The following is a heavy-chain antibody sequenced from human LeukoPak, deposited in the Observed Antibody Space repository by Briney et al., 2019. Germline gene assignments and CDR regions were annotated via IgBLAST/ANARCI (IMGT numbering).Heavy chain of an antibody. CDR2: ISWNSGSI. V-gene: IGHV3-9*01. Sequence: GGSLRLSCAASGFTFSNYWMHWVRQAPGKGLEWVSGISWNSGSIGYADSVKGRFTISRDNAKNSLYLQMNSLRAEDTALYYCAKDASGYSSGFDYWGQGTLVTVSS. CDR1: GFTFSNYW. CDR3: AKDASGYSSGFDY. J-gene: IGHJ4*02. D-gene: IGHD6-19*01.